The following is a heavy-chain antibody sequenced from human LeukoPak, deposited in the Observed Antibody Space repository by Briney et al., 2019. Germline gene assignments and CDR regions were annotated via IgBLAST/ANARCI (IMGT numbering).Heavy chain of an antibody. D-gene: IGHD6-13*01. CDR3: ARVSSSWYGHYFQH. CDR1: GGSISSGGYS. CDR2: IYHSGST. Sequence: SETLSLTCAVSGGSISSGGYSWGWIRQPPGKGLEWIGYIYHSGSTYYNPSLKSRVTISVDRSKNQFSLKLSSVTAADTAVYYCARVSSSWYGHYFQHWGQGTLVTVSS. V-gene: IGHV4-30-2*01. J-gene: IGHJ1*01.